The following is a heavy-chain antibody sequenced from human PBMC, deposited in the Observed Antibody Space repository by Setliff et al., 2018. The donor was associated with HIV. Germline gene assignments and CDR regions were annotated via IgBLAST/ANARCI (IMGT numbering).Heavy chain of an antibody. CDR2: FYTSRST. CDR1: GGSINTYY. Sequence: PSETLSLTCTVSGGSINTYYWGWIRQPAGKGLEWIGRFYTSRSTNYNPSLKSRVTMSVDTSKNQFFLKLTSLSAADTAVYYCARDRIEVVVDGPHDVFDVWGRGTTVTVSS. D-gene: IGHD2-15*01. CDR3: ARDRIEVVVDGPHDVFDV. J-gene: IGHJ3*01. V-gene: IGHV4-4*07.